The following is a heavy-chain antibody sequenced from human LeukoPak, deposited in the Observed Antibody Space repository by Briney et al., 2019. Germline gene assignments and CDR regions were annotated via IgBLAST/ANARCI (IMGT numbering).Heavy chain of an antibody. CDR2: IKQDGSEK. CDR1: GFTFSSYW. V-gene: IGHV3-7*01. D-gene: IGHD3-10*01. J-gene: IGHJ4*02. Sequence: GGSLRLSCAASGFTFSSYWMSWVRQAPGKGQEWVANIKQDGSEKYYVDSVKGRFTISRDNAKNSLYLQMNSLRAEDTAVYYCARSYRHYYGSGSYPCWGQGTLVTVSS. CDR3: ARSYRHYYGSGSYPC.